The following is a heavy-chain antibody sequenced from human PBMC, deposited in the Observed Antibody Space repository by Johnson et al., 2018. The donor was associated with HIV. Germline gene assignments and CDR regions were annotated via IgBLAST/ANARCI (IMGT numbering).Heavy chain of an antibody. V-gene: IGHV3-13*01. CDR3: ARGARNDQYDSSGYYWCAFDI. CDR1: GFTFSSYD. J-gene: IGHJ3*02. D-gene: IGHD3-22*01. CDR2: IGTAGDT. Sequence: VQLVESGGGLVQPGGSLRLSCAASGFTFSSYDMHWVRQATGKGLEWVSAIGTAGDTYYPGSVKGRFTISRENAKNSLYLQMNTLRAEDTAVYYCARGARNDQYDSSGYYWCAFDIWGQVTMVTVSS.